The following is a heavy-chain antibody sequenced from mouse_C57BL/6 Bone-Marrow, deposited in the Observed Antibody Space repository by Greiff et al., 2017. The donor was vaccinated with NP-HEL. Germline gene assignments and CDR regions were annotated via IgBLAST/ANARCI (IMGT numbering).Heavy chain of an antibody. CDR2: INPNNGGT. CDR1: GYTFTDYN. J-gene: IGHJ3*01. V-gene: IGHV1-18*01. CDR3: ATGGLGQEFAY. Sequence: EVKLQQSGPELVKPGASVKIPCKASGYTFTDYNMDWVKQSHGKSLEWIGDINPNNGGTIYNQKFKGKATLTVDKSSSTAYMELRSLTSEDTAVYYCATGGLGQEFAYWGQGTLVTVSA. D-gene: IGHD3-3*01.